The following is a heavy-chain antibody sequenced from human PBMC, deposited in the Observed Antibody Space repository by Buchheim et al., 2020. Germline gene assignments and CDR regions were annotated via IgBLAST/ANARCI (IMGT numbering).Heavy chain of an antibody. V-gene: IGHV4-4*02. Sequence: QVQLQESGPGLVKPSGTLSLTCAVSGGSISSSNWWSWVRQPPGKGLEWIGEIYHSGSTNYNPSLKSRVPISVDKSKNQFSLKLSSVTAVDTAVYYCARGVAGTFGDYYYYGMDVWGQGTT. CDR3: ARGVAGTFGDYYYYGMDV. D-gene: IGHD6-19*01. CDR2: IYHSGST. CDR1: GGSISSSNW. J-gene: IGHJ6*02.